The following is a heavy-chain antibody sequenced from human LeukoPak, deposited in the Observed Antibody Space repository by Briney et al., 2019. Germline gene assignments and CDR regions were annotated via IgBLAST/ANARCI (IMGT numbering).Heavy chain of an antibody. CDR2: INPSGGST. V-gene: IGHV1-46*01. D-gene: IGHD3-10*01. CDR3: LVRGEDFDY. CDR1: GYTFTSYY. Sequence: ASVRGSCKASGYTFTSYYMHWVRQAPGQGLEWMGIINPSGGSTSYAQKFQGRVTMTRDTSTSTVYMELSSLRSEDTAVYYLLVRGEDFDYWGQGTLVTVSS. J-gene: IGHJ4*02.